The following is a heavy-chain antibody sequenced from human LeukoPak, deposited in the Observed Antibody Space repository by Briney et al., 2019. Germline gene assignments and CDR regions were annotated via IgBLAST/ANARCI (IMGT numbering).Heavy chain of an antibody. CDR2: IYYSGST. D-gene: IGHD6-6*01. CDR3: ARDRLYYFDH. CDR1: GGSMSYYY. J-gene: IGHJ4*02. Sequence: SETLSLTCTVPGGSMSYYYWSWIRQPPGRGLEWIGHIYYSGSTNYNSSLKSRVSISVDTSKNQFSLKLSSVTAADTAVYYCARDRLYYFDHWGQGTLVTVSS. V-gene: IGHV4-59*01.